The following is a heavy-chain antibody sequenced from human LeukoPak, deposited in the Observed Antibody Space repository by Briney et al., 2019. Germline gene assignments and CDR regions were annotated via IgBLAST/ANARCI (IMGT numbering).Heavy chain of an antibody. Sequence: PGGSLRLSCAASGFTFSSYGMHWVRQAPGKGLEWVAVISYDGSNKYYADSVKGRFTISRDNSKNTLYLQMNSLRAEDTAVYYCAKAGYSSSWYVDYWGQGTLVTVSS. D-gene: IGHD6-13*01. CDR3: AKAGYSSSWYVDY. V-gene: IGHV3-30*18. CDR2: ISYDGSNK. CDR1: GFTFSSYG. J-gene: IGHJ4*02.